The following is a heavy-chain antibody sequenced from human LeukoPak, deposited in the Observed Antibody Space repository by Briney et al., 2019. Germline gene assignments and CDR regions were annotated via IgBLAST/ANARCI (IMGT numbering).Heavy chain of an antibody. CDR3: ARYGDPWYFDL. D-gene: IGHD7-27*01. CDR1: GGSISSYY. V-gene: IGHV4-59*01. Sequence: SETLSLTCTVSGGSISSYYWSWIRQPPGKGLEWIGYIYYSGSTSYNPSLKSRVTISVDTSKNQFSLKLSSVTAADTAVYYCARYGDPWYFDLWGRGTLVTVSS. CDR2: IYYSGST. J-gene: IGHJ2*01.